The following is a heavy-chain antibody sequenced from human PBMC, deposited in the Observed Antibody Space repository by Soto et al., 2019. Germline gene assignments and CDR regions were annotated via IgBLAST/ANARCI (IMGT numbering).Heavy chain of an antibody. Sequence: SETLSLTCTVSGGSFSTYYWSWIRQPPGKGLEWIGFIYYSGYTNYNPSLKSRVTISIDTSTNQFSLKLSSVTAADTAVYYCVRHGTGSYFHHWGQGTLVTVPQ. J-gene: IGHJ1*01. D-gene: IGHD1-1*01. CDR1: GGSFSTYY. CDR3: VRHGTGSYFHH. CDR2: IYYSGYT. V-gene: IGHV4-59*08.